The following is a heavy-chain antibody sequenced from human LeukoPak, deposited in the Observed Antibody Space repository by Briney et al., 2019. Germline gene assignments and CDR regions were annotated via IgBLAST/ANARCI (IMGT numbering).Heavy chain of an antibody. D-gene: IGHD3-16*01. CDR3: ARGRPGVMYYFDY. CDR2: ISSSSSYI. CDR1: GFMFSSYS. V-gene: IGHV3-21*01. Sequence: KSGGSLRLSCAASGFMFSSYSMNWVRQAPGKGLEWVSSISSSSSYIYYADSVKGRFTISRDNSKNTLYLQMNSLRAEDTAVYYCARGRPGVMYYFDYWGQGTLVTVSS. J-gene: IGHJ4*02.